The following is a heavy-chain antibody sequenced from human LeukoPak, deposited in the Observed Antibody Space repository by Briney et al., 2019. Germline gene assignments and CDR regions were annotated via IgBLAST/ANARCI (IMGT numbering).Heavy chain of an antibody. CDR1: GGTFSSYA. CDR3: ARDRLLGAGDFDY. CDR2: IIPIFGTA. D-gene: IGHD1-26*01. Sequence: GASVKVSCKASGGTFSSYAISWVRQAPGQGLEWMGRIIPIFGTANYAQKFQGRVTITTDESTSTAYTGLSSLRSEDTAVYYCARDRLLGAGDFDYWGQGTLVTVSS. V-gene: IGHV1-69*05. J-gene: IGHJ4*02.